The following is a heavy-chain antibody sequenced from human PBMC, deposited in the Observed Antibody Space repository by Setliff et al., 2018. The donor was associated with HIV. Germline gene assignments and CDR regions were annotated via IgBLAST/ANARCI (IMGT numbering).Heavy chain of an antibody. CDR3: ARVFSSSWYGIDC. J-gene: IGHJ4*02. Sequence: GSLRLSCAASGFTFEDYGMSWVRQVPGKGLEWVSYISSNNGAYTNYADSAKGRFTISRDNAKNTLYLQMNSLRTEDTAVYYCARVFSSSWYGIDCWGQGTLVTVSS. D-gene: IGHD6-13*01. CDR2: ISSNNGAYT. CDR1: GFTFEDYG. V-gene: IGHV3-11*06.